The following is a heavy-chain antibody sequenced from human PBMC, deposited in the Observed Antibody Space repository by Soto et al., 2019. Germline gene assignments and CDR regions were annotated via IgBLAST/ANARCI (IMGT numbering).Heavy chain of an antibody. CDR2: IWYDGSNK. V-gene: IGHV3-33*01. CDR3: ARSTVTRHTDWFDP. J-gene: IGHJ5*02. CDR1: GFTFSSYG. Sequence: QVQLVESGGGVVQPGRSLRLSCAASGFTFSSYGMHWVRQAPGKGLEWVAVIWYDGSNKYYADSVKGRFTISRDNSKNTLYLQMNSLRAEDTAVYYWARSTVTRHTDWFDPWGQGTLVTVSS. D-gene: IGHD4-17*01.